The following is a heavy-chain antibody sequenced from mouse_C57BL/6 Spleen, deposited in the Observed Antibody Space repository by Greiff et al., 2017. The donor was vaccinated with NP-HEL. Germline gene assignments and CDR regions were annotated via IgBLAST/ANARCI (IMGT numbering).Heavy chain of an antibody. Sequence: QVQLQQSGPELVKPGASVKISCKASGYAFSSSWMNWVKQRPGKGLEWIGRIYPGDGDTNYNGKFKGKATLTADKSSSTAYMQLSSLTSEDSAVYFCARGGNFYWGQGTTLTVSS. V-gene: IGHV1-82*01. CDR1: GYAFSSSW. CDR2: IYPGDGDT. D-gene: IGHD2-1*01. J-gene: IGHJ2*01. CDR3: ARGGNFY.